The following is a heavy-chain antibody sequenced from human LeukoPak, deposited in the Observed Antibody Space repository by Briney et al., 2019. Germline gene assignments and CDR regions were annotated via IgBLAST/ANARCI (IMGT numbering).Heavy chain of an antibody. Sequence: ASVKVSCKASGSTFTSYDISWVRQATGQGLEWMGWTNPNSGNTGYAQKFQGGVTMTRNTSISTAYMELSSLRSEDTAVYYCAVVDTAMAQIIPFDYWGQGTLVTVSS. J-gene: IGHJ4*02. CDR3: AVVDTAMAQIIPFDY. D-gene: IGHD5-18*01. V-gene: IGHV1-8*01. CDR2: TNPNSGNT. CDR1: GSTFTSYD.